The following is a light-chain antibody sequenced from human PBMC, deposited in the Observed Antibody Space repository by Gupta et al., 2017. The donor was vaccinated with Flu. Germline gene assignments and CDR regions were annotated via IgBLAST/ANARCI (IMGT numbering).Light chain of an antibody. V-gene: IGLV3-19*01. Sequence: GDSLRSSYASWYQQKPGQAPVLVIYAKNNRPSGIPDRFSGSSSGNTASLTTTGAQAEDEADYYCNSRDSSDNHQAVFGGGTKLTVL. CDR2: AKN. J-gene: IGLJ2*01. CDR1: SLRSSY. CDR3: NSRDSSDNHQAV.